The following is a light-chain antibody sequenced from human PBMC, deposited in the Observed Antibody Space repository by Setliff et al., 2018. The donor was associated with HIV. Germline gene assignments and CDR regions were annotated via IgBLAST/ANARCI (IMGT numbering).Light chain of an antibody. V-gene: IGLV2-11*01. J-gene: IGLJ1*01. CDR2: DVS. Sequence: QSALTQPRSVSGSPGQSVTISCTGTSSDVGGYNYVSWYQQHPGKAPKLMIYDVSKRPSGVSNRFSGSKSGNTASLTISGLQAEDEADYYCCSYAGSSTYVFGTGTKGTVL. CDR1: SSDVGGYNY. CDR3: CSYAGSSTYV.